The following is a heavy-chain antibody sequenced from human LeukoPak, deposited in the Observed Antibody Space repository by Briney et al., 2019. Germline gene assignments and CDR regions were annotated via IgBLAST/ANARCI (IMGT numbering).Heavy chain of an antibody. Sequence: GGSLRLSCAASGFTFSSYAMTWVRQAPGKGLEWVSGISGGNGATYYADSVKGRFTISTDNSKNTLYLQMYSLRVEDTAVYYCAKSYYYGSGSPSLDYWGQGTLVTVSS. V-gene: IGHV3-23*01. CDR2: ISGGNGAT. J-gene: IGHJ4*02. CDR1: GFTFSSYA. D-gene: IGHD3-10*01. CDR3: AKSYYYGSGSPSLDY.